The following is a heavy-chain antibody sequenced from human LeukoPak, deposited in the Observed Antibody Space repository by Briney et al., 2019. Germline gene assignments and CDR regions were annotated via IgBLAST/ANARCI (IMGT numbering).Heavy chain of an antibody. CDR3: ARDLGIAAAGAFDY. CDR2: IYSGGST. V-gene: IGHV3-66*02. D-gene: IGHD6-13*01. CDR1: GFTVSSNY. J-gene: IGHJ4*02. Sequence: GGSLRLSCAASGFTVSSNYMSWVRQAPGKGLEWVSVIYSGGSTYYADSVKGRFTISRDNSKNTLYLQMNSLRAEDTAVNYCARDLGIAAAGAFDYWGQGTLVTVSS.